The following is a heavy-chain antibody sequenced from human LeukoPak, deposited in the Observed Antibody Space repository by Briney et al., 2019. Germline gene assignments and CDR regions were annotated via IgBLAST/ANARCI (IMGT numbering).Heavy chain of an antibody. J-gene: IGHJ6*02. CDR1: GFTFSSHA. Sequence: GGSLRLSCAASGFTFSSHAMSWVRQAPGKGLDWVSGISHSGGSTHYADSVKGRFTISRDNSKNTLYLQMNNLRAENTAVYYCAKDRGYSYGYDYYGMDVWGQGTTVTVSS. CDR2: ISHSGGST. D-gene: IGHD5-18*01. CDR3: AKDRGYSYGYDYYGMDV. V-gene: IGHV3-23*01.